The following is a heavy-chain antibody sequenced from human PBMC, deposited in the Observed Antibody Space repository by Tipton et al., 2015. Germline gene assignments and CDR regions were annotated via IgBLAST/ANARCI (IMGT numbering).Heavy chain of an antibody. CDR1: GGSVTSGSYY. CDR2: ISYTDGA. CDR3: ARNTYNNSPFYFDY. V-gene: IGHV4-61*01. Sequence: TLSLTCTVSGGSVTSGSYYWSWIRQPPGKGLEWIGYISYTDGAHYNPALKSRVTISVDTSKNQFSLTLNSVAAADTAVYFCARNTYNNSPFYFDYWGQGTLVTVSS. D-gene: IGHD4-11*01. J-gene: IGHJ4*02.